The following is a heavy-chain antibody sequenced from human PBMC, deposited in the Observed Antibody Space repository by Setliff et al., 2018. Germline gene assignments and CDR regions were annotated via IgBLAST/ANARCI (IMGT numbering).Heavy chain of an antibody. CDR2: IHYNGNL. J-gene: IGHJ3*02. CDR3: ARRPTGPGAPFDI. D-gene: IGHD3-10*01. V-gene: IGHV4-39*01. CDR1: GGSISSSSYC. Sequence: SETLSLTCTVSGGSISSSSYCWGWIRQPPGKGLEWIANIHYNGNLYYNPSLKNRATISMDTSKIQFSLKLISVTAADTALYFCARRPTGPGAPFDIWGHGTMVTVSS.